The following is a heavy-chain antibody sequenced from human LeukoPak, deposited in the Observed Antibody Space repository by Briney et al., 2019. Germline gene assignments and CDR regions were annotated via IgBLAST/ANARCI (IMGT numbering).Heavy chain of an antibody. CDR3: ARQAYCGGDCFSDY. V-gene: IGHV4-34*01. CDR1: GGSFSGYY. Sequence: MSSETLSLTCAVYGGSFSGYYWSWIRQPPGKGLEWIGEINHSGSTNYNPSLKSRVTISVDTSKNQFSLKLSSVTAADTAVYYCARQAYCGGDCFSDYWGQGTLVTVSS. J-gene: IGHJ4*02. D-gene: IGHD2-21*02. CDR2: INHSGST.